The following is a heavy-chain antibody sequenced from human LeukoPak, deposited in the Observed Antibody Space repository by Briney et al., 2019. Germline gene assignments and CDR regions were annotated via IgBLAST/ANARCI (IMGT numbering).Heavy chain of an antibody. CDR1: GDSVSSNSAA. Sequence: SQTLSLTCAISGDSVSSNSAAWNWIRQSPSRGLEWLGRTYYRSKWYNDYAVSVKSRITINPDTSKNQFSLQLNSVTPEDTAVYYCARAPSIAPRRVEAFDIWGQGTMVTVSS. V-gene: IGHV6-1*01. J-gene: IGHJ3*02. CDR3: ARAPSIAPRRVEAFDI. D-gene: IGHD6-6*01. CDR2: TYYRSKWYN.